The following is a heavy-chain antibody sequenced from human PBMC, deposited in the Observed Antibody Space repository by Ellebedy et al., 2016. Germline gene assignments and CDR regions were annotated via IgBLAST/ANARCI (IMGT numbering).Heavy chain of an antibody. CDR1: GFTFSTYA. CDR3: AKGALYSKNTCFDY. V-gene: IGHV3-23*01. Sequence: GGSLRLSCAASGFTFSTYAMSWARQAPGKGLQWVSTISGSGGSTYSADSVKGRFTISRDNSKNTLYLQMNSLRAEDTAVYYCAKGALYSKNTCFDYWGQGTLVTVSS. J-gene: IGHJ4*02. D-gene: IGHD4-11*01. CDR2: ISGSGGST.